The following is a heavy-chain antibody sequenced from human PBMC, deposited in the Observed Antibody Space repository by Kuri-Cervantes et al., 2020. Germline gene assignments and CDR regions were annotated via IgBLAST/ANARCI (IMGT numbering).Heavy chain of an antibody. D-gene: IGHD3-16*01. CDR2: ISGSGGST. V-gene: IGHV3-23*01. CDR3: ARGGGGHFGS. J-gene: IGHJ5*02. CDR1: GFTFSSYA. Sequence: LSLTCAASGFTFSSYAMSWVRQAPGKGLEWVSAISGSGGSTYYADSVKGRFTISRDNAKNSLYLQMNTLRAEDTAVYYCARGGGGHFGSLGQGALVTSPQ.